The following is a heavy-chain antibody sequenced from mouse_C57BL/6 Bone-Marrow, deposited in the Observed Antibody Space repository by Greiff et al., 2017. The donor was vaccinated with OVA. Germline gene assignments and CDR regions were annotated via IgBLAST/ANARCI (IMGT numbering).Heavy chain of an antibody. V-gene: IGHV1-64*01. CDR2: IHPNSGST. Sequence: QVQLKESGAELVKPGASVKLSCKASGYTFTSYWMHWVKQRPGQGLEWIGMIHPNSGSTNYNEKFKSKATLTVDKSSSTAYMQLSSLTSEDSAVYYCARLTGFAYWGQGTLVTVSA. J-gene: IGHJ3*01. CDR1: GYTFTSYW. CDR3: ARLTGFAY. D-gene: IGHD4-1*01.